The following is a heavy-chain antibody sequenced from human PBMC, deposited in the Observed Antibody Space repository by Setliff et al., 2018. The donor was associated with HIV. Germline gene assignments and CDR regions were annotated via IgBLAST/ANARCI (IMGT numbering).Heavy chain of an antibody. V-gene: IGHV4-4*07. J-gene: IGHJ3*02. D-gene: IGHD4-17*01. CDR2: IYTRGNT. CDR3: ARGERDYGQQDAFDI. CDR1: GASITSHS. Sequence: SETLSLTCSVSGASITSHSWSWIRQAAGKGLEWIGRIYTRGNTNYNPSLKSRVTISVDTSKNQFSLKLSSGTAADTAVYYCARGERDYGQQDAFDIWGQGTMVTVSS.